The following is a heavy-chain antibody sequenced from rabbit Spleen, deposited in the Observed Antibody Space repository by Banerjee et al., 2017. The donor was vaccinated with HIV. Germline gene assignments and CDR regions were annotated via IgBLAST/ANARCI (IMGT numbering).Heavy chain of an antibody. J-gene: IGHJ6*01. CDR1: GFSFSSSYD. V-gene: IGHV1S40*01. CDR2: IYTGNDKA. Sequence: QSLEESGGGLVQPEGSLTLTCTASGFSFSSSYDMCWVRQAPGKGLEWIACIYTGNDKAYYASWAKGRFTISKTSSTTVTLRMTSLTVADTATYFCARDTGSSFSSYGMDLWGPGTLVTVS. CDR3: ARDTGSSFSSYGMDL. D-gene: IGHD8-1*01.